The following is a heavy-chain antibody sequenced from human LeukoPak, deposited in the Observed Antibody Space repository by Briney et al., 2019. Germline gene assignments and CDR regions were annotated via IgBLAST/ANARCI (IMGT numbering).Heavy chain of an antibody. J-gene: IGHJ4*02. CDR1: GYSFTSYW. Sequence: GESLKISCKGSGYSFTSYWISWARQMPGKGLEWMGRIDPSDSYTNYSPSFQGHVTISADKSISAAYLQWSSLKASDTAMYYCARVQRGYSYGPYYFDYWGQGTLVTVSS. V-gene: IGHV5-10-1*01. D-gene: IGHD5-18*01. CDR2: IDPSDSYT. CDR3: ARVQRGYSYGPYYFDY.